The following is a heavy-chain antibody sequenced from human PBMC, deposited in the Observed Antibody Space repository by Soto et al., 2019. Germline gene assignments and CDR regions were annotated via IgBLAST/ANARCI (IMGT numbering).Heavy chain of an antibody. CDR3: ARESEDLTSNFDY. J-gene: IGHJ4*02. Sequence: GGSLRLSCAASGFTFTRYSMNWVRQAPGKGLEWVSSISSTTNYIYYGDSMKGRFTISRDNAKNSLYLEMNSLRAEDTAVYHCARESEDLTSNFDYWGQGTLVTVSS. V-gene: IGHV3-21*06. CDR2: ISSTTNYI. CDR1: GFTFTRYS.